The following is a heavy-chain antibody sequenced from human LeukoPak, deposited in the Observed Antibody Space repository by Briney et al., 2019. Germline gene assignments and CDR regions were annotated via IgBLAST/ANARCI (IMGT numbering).Heavy chain of an antibody. CDR2: ISGSGGST. V-gene: IGHV3-23*01. Sequence: GGSLRLSCAASGFTISSYAMSWVRQAPGKGLEWVSAISGSGGSTYYADSVKGRFTISRDNSKNTLYLQMNSLRAEDTAVYYCAKGGTYSYYFDYWGQGTLVTVYS. D-gene: IGHD3-10*01. CDR1: GFTISSYA. CDR3: AKGGTYSYYFDY. J-gene: IGHJ4*02.